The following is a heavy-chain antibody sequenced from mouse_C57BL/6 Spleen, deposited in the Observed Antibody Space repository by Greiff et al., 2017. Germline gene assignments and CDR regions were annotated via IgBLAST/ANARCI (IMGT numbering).Heavy chain of an antibody. V-gene: IGHV7-3*01. D-gene: IGHD4-1*01. CDR2: IRNKANGYTT. CDR1: GFTFTDYY. CDR3: ARYRTGNYFDY. J-gene: IGHJ2*01. Sequence: EVKLMESGGGLVQPGGSLSLSCAASGFTFTDYYMSWVRQPPGKALEWLGFIRNKANGYTTEYSASLKGRFTISRDNSQSILYLQMNALRAEDSATYYCARYRTGNYFDYWGQGTTLTVSS.